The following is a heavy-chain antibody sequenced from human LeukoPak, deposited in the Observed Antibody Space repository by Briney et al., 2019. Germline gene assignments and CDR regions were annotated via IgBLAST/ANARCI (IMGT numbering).Heavy chain of an antibody. CDR2: IYSGGST. CDR1: GFTVNSNY. D-gene: IGHD6-13*01. J-gene: IGHJ6*02. Sequence: PGGSLRLSCAASGFTVNSNYMSWVRQAPGKGLEWVSVIYSGGSTYYADSVKGRFTISRDNSKNTLYLQMNSLRAEDTAVYYCARLSSSWYGMDVWGQGTTVTVSS. CDR3: ARLSSSWYGMDV. V-gene: IGHV3-53*01.